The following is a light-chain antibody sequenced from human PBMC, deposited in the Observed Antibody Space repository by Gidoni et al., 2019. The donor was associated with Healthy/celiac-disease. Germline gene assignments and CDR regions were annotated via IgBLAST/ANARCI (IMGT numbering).Light chain of an antibody. J-gene: IGKJ1*01. CDR1: QGISIY. V-gene: IGKV1-27*01. Sequence: DIQMTQSPSSLSASVGDRVTITCRASQGISIYLAWYQQKPGKVPKLLIYAASTLQSGVPSRFSGSGSGTDFTITISSLQHEDVATYYCQKYNSAPTFGQGTKVEIK. CDR2: AAS. CDR3: QKYNSAPT.